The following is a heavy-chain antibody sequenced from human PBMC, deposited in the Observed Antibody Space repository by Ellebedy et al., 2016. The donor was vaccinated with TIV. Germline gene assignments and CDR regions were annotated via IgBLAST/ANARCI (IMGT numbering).Heavy chain of an antibody. CDR2: INHSGST. V-gene: IGHV4-34*01. CDR1: GGSFSDYY. J-gene: IGHJ4*02. D-gene: IGHD2-15*01. Sequence: GSLRLSCAVYGGSFSDYYWTWIRQPPGKGLEWIGEINHSGSTHYNPSLKSRVSISVDTSKNQFSLRLTSVTAADTAIFYCARGLVSGRALDYWGQGTLVTVSS. CDR3: ARGLVSGRALDY.